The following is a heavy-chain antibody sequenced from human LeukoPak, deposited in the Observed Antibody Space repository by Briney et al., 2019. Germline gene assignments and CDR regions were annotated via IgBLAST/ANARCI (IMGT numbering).Heavy chain of an antibody. V-gene: IGHV3-30-3*01. CDR1: GFTFSSYA. J-gene: IGHJ5*02. CDR2: ISYDGSNK. D-gene: IGHD5-18*01. CDR3: ARERIQRKGFDP. Sequence: PGGSLRLSCAASGFTFSSYAMHWVRQAPGKGLEWVAVISYDGSNKYYADSVKGRFTISRDNSKNTLYLQMNSLRAEDTAVYYCARERIQRKGFDPWGQGTLVTVSS.